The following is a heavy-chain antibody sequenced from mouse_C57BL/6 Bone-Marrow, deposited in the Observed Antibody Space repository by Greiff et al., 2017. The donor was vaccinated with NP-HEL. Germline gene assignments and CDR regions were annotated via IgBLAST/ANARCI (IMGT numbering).Heavy chain of an antibody. CDR3: AFYYGSSDWYFDV. V-gene: IGHV14-3*01. D-gene: IGHD1-1*01. CDR1: GFTIKNTY. CDR2: IDPANGNT. Sequence: EVKLQESVAELVRPGASVKLSRTASGFTIKNTYMHWVKQRPEQGLEWIGRIDPANGNTKYAPKFQGKATITADTSSNTAYLQLSSLTSEDTAIYYCAFYYGSSDWYFDVWGTGTTVTVSS. J-gene: IGHJ1*03.